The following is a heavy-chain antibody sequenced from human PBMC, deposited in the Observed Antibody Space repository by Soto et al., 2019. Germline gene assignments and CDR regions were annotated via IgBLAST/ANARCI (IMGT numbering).Heavy chain of an antibody. J-gene: IGHJ5*02. CDR2: IYYSGST. Sequence: SETLSLTCTVSGGSISSYYWSWIRQPPGKGLEWIGYIYYSGSTNYNPSLKSRVTISVDTSKNQFSLKLSSVTAADTAVYYCARGRVAVAGNPRESTRGLFDPWGQGSLVTVSS. D-gene: IGHD6-19*01. CDR3: ARGRVAVAGNPRESTRGLFDP. CDR1: GGSISSYY. V-gene: IGHV4-59*01.